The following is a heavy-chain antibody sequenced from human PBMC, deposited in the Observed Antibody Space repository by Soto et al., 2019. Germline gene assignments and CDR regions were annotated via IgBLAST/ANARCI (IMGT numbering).Heavy chain of an antibody. D-gene: IGHD6-6*01. CDR1: GGSISSYY. V-gene: IGHV4-59*08. J-gene: IGHJ4*02. CDR3: ARLGGSSSSNPFDY. CDR2: IYYSGST. Sequence: SETLSLSCTVSGGSISSYYWSWIRQPPGKGLEWIGYIYYSGSTNYNPSLKSRVTISVDTSKNQFSLKLSSVTAADTAVYYCARLGGSSSSNPFDYWGQGTLVTVSS.